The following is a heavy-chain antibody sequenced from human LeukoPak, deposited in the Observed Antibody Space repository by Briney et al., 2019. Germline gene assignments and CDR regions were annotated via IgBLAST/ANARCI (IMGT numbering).Heavy chain of an antibody. CDR1: GGSVSSSSYY. J-gene: IGHJ4*02. D-gene: IGHD2-2*01. CDR3: ARPRGYCSSTSCYGYFDY. CDR2: IYYSGST. Sequence: SETLSLTCTVSGGSVSSSSYYWGWIRQPPGKGLEWIGSIYYSGSTYYNPSLKSRVTISVDTSKNQFSLKLSSVTAADTAVYYCARPRGYCSSTSCYGYFDYWGQGTLVTVSS. V-gene: IGHV4-39*01.